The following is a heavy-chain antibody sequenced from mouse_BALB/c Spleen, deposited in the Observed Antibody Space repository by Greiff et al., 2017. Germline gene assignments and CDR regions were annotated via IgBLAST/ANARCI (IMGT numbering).Heavy chain of an antibody. CDR3: ARGYYGSSLYAMDY. J-gene: IGHJ4*01. Sequence: EVKVVESGGGLVQPGGSRKLSCAASGFTFSSFGMHWVRQAPEKGLEWVAYISSGSSTIYYADTVKGRFTISRDNPKNTLFLQMTSLRSEDTAMYYCARGYYGSSLYAMDYWGQGTSVTVSS. D-gene: IGHD1-1*01. CDR2: ISSGSSTI. V-gene: IGHV5-17*02. CDR1: GFTFSSFG.